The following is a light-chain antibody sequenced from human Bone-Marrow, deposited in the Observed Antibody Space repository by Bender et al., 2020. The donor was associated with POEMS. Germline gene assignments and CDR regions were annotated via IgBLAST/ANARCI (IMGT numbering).Light chain of an antibody. J-gene: IGLJ2*01. CDR3: SSYTTSTTRVI. V-gene: IGLV2-11*01. CDR2: GVT. Sequence: QSALTQPRSVSGSLGQSVTISCTGTTNDFDHYHSVAWYQQHPGKAPKLLIHGVTDRPSGVSHRFSGSKSGNTASLTISGLQPEDEADYYCSSYTTSTTRVIFGGGTKLTVL. CDR1: TNDFDHYHS.